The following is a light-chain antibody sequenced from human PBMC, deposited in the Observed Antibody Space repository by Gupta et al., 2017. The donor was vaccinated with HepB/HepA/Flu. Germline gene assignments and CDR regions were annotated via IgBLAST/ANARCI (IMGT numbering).Light chain of an antibody. Sequence: QSALTQPASVSGSPGQSITVSCTGRSGDVGGYDSVSWYRQHPGKAPQLLIYDVSNRPSGISNRFSGSKSGNTASLTISGLQAEDEADYYCSSFTSTGSLVVFGGGTKLTVL. J-gene: IGLJ2*01. V-gene: IGLV2-14*01. CDR1: SGDVGGYDS. CDR3: SSFTSTGSLVV. CDR2: DVS.